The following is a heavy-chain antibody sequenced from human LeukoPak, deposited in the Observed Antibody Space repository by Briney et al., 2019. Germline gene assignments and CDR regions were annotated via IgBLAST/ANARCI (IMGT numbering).Heavy chain of an antibody. CDR1: GGSISSY. J-gene: IGHJ4*02. V-gene: IGHV4-59*08. Sequence: SETLSLTCTVSGGSISSYWSWGGQTPGKGLEWIGCIHYSGSTNYNPSLKSRITISLDQSKKQLSLILTPVTAVDTAVYYGARHRIELGYFDYWGQGTLVTVSS. CDR2: IHYSGST. CDR3: ARHRIELGYFDY. D-gene: IGHD6-13*01.